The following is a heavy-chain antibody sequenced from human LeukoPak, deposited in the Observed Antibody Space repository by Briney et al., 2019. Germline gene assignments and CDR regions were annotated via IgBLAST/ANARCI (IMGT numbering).Heavy chain of an antibody. CDR2: IYYSGST. CDR3: ARGVVPAAIRTWDWFDP. V-gene: IGHV4-59*01. Sequence: PSETLSLTCAVYGGSFSSYYWSWIRQPPGKGLEWIGYIYYSGSTNYNPSLKSRVTISVDTSKNQFSLKLSSVTAADTAVYYCARGVVPAAIRTWDWFDPWGQGTLVTVSS. D-gene: IGHD2-2*02. J-gene: IGHJ5*02. CDR1: GGSFSSYY.